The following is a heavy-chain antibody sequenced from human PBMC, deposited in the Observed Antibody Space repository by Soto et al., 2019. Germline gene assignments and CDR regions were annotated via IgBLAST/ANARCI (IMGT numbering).Heavy chain of an antibody. V-gene: IGHV4-61*01. J-gene: IGHJ3*02. D-gene: IGHD3-16*01. CDR3: ARLWGSPDAFDI. CDR2: IYYSGST. Sequence: SETLSLTCTVSGGSVSINNYYWSCIRQPPGKGLERIGYIYYSGSTNYNPSLKSRVTISVDTSKNQFSLKLTSVTAADTAVYYCARLWGSPDAFDIWGQGTMVTVSS. CDR1: GGSVSINNYY.